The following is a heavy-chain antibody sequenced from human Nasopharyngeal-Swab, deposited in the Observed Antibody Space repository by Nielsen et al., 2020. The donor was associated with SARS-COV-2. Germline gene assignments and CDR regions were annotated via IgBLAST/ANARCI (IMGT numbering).Heavy chain of an antibody. D-gene: IGHD6-6*01. CDR2: INHSGST. J-gene: IGHJ5*02. CDR3: ARGAHSSSSGVGYWFDP. Sequence: WIRQPPGKGLEWIGEINHSGSTNYNPSLKSRVTISVDTSKNQFSLKLSSVTAADTAVYYCARGAHSSSSGVGYWFDPWGQGTLVTVSS. V-gene: IGHV4-34*01.